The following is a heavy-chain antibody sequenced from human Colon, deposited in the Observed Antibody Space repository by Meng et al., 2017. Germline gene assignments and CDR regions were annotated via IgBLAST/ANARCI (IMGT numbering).Heavy chain of an antibody. CDR3: DPLGGRGVFDY. V-gene: IGHV3-30*01. J-gene: IGHJ4*02. D-gene: IGHD1-26*01. Sequence: GESLKISCAASGFTFSSYAMHWVRQAPGKGLEWVAVITYDGSNKYYADSVKGRFTISRDNAKNTLYLQMNSLRAEDTAVYYCDPLGGRGVFDYWGQGTLVTVSS. CDR2: ITYDGSNK. CDR1: GFTFSSYA.